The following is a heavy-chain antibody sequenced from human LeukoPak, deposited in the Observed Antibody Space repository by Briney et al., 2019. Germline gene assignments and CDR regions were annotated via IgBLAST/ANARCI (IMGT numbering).Heavy chain of an antibody. CDR2: IRSKAYGGTT. CDR3: TRVSMYSSSWYYYYYMDV. Sequence: GGSLRLSCAASGFTFSSYEMNWVRQAPGKGLEWVGFIRSKAYGGTTEYAASVKGRFTISRDDSKSIAYLQMNSLKTEDTAVYYCTRVSMYSSSWYYYYYMDVWGKGTTVTISS. V-gene: IGHV3-49*04. J-gene: IGHJ6*03. D-gene: IGHD6-13*01. CDR1: GFTFSSYE.